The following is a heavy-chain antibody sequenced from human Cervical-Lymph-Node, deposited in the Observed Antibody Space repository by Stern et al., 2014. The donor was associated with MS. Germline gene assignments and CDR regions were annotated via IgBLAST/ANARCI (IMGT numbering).Heavy chain of an antibody. D-gene: IGHD3-10*01. CDR3: VKRGITEVRGVRLGDY. V-gene: IGHV3-30*18. CDR1: GFTFSSYG. CDR2: ISYDGSDT. Sequence: VQLLESGGGVVQPGRSLRLTCKVSGFTFSSYGMHWVRQAPGKGLEWGSVISYDGSDTYYVESVKGRFTISRDNSKSTLYLEMRSLRPEDTAVYYCVKRGITEVRGVRLGDYWGPGTLVIVSS. J-gene: IGHJ4*02.